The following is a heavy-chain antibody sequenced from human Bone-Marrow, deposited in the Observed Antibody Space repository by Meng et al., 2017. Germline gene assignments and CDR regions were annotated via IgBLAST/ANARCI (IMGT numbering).Heavy chain of an antibody. Sequence: HAPLLPSGPGLVNPSQTLSLPWPISGESFSSNSAAWNWIRQSPSRGLEWLGRTYYRSKWYNDYAVSVKSRITINPDTSKNQFSLQLNSVTPEDTAVYYCARVGAQLFDYWGQGTLVTVSS. CDR2: TYYRSKWYN. V-gene: IGHV6-1*01. CDR3: ARVGAQLFDY. CDR1: GESFSSNSAA. J-gene: IGHJ4*02. D-gene: IGHD1-26*01.